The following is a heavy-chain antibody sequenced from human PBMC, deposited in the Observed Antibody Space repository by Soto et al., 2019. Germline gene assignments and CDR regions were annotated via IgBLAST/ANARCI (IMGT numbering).Heavy chain of an antibody. J-gene: IGHJ3*02. CDR1: GYSFTSYW. Sequence: GESLKISWKGSGYSFTSYWIGWVRQMPGKGLEWMGIIYPGDSDTRYSPSFQGQVTISADKSISTAYLQWSSLKASDTAMYYCARHFQGSHDAFGIWGQGTMVTVSS. V-gene: IGHV5-51*01. CDR2: IYPGDSDT. CDR3: ARHFQGSHDAFGI. D-gene: IGHD6-19*01.